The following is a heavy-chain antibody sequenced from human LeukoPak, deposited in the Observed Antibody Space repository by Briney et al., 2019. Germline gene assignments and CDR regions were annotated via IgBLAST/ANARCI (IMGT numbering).Heavy chain of an antibody. CDR2: ISSSSSYI. Sequence: PGGSLRLSCAASGFTFSSYSMNWVRQAPGKGLEWVSSISSSSSYIYYADSVKGRFTISRDNAKNSLYLQMNSLRAEDTAVYYCARDRTFGGVIVSLRNDYWGQGTLVTVSS. CDR3: ARDRTFGGVIVSLRNDY. CDR1: GFTFSSYS. D-gene: IGHD3-16*02. V-gene: IGHV3-21*01. J-gene: IGHJ4*02.